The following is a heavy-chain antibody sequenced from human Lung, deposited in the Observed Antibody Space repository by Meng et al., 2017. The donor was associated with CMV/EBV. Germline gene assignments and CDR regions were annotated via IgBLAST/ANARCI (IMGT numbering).Heavy chain of an antibody. CDR3: VRNGFYSLDL. CDR2: IDHVRRP. CDR1: WDSISRSNW. J-gene: IGHJ4*02. V-gene: IGHV4-4*02. Sequence: RTCAVTWDSISRSNWRGWVRQPPGKGLEWFGQIDHVRRPAYNPSLKSRGTISVDKSKNELSLKLTSVTAADTAVYYCVRNGFYSLDLWGQGTLVTVSS. D-gene: IGHD3-22*01.